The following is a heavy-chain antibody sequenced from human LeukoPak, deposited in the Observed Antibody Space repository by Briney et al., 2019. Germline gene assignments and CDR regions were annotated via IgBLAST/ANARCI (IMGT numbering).Heavy chain of an antibody. V-gene: IGHV4-34*01. J-gene: IGHJ4*02. CDR3: ARQRIAVAGTVGEFDY. D-gene: IGHD6-19*01. CDR2: INHSGST. CDR1: GGSFSGYY. Sequence: PSETLSLTCAVYGGSFSGYYWSWIRQPPGKGPEWIGEINHSGSTNYNPSLKSRVTISVDTSKNQFSLKLSSVTAADTAVYYCARQRIAVAGTVGEFDYWGQGTLVTVSS.